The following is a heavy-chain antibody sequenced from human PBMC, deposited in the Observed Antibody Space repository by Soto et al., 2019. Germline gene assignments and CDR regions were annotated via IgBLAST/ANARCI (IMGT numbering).Heavy chain of an antibody. Sequence: QVQLVQSGAEVKKPGASVKVSCKASGYTFTSYYMHWVRQAPGQGLEWMGIINPSGGSTSYAQKFQGRVTMTRDTSTSTVYMELSSLRSEDTAVYYCAREVVPAAMPHNAFDIWGQGTMVTVSS. CDR3: AREVVPAAMPHNAFDI. D-gene: IGHD2-2*01. V-gene: IGHV1-46*03. J-gene: IGHJ3*02. CDR1: GYTFTSYY. CDR2: INPSGGST.